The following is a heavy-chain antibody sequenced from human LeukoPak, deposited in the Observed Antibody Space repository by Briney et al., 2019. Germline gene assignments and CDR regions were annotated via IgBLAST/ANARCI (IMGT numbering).Heavy chain of an antibody. CDR2: ISAYNGNT. CDR1: GYTFTSYG. Sequence: ASVKVSCKASGYTFTSYGISWVRQAPGQGLEWMGWISAYNGNTNYAQKLQGRVTMTTDTSTSTAYMELRSLRSDDTAVYYCARVRIHYYDSSESAFDIWGQGTMVTVSS. CDR3: ARVRIHYYDSSESAFDI. V-gene: IGHV1-18*01. D-gene: IGHD3-22*01. J-gene: IGHJ3*02.